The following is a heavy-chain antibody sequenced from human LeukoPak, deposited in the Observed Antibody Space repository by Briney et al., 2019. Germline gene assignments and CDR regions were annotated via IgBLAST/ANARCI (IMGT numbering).Heavy chain of an antibody. CDR1: GFTFSHYS. CDR2: ISGSGGST. Sequence: GGSLRLSCAASGFTFSHYSMNWVRQAPGKGLEWVSAISGSGGSTYYADSVKGRFTISRDNSKNTLYLQMNSLRAEDTAVYYCAKVVVVPAATTKTYYFDFWGQGTLVTVSS. D-gene: IGHD2-2*01. CDR3: AKVVVVPAATTKTYYFDF. V-gene: IGHV3-23*01. J-gene: IGHJ4*02.